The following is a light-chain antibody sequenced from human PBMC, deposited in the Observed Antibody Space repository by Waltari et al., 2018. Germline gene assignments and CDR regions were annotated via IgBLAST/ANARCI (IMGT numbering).Light chain of an antibody. CDR3: CSYTVSNTLL. Sequence: QSALTQPRSVSGSPGQSVTISCTGTSSDAGPYKYVSWHQQHPGQAPKLIIFDVSKRPSGVPDRFSGSKSGDTASLTISGLQAEDEADYYCCSYTVSNTLLFGGGTKLTVL. CDR2: DVS. CDR1: SSDAGPYKY. J-gene: IGLJ3*02. V-gene: IGLV2-11*01.